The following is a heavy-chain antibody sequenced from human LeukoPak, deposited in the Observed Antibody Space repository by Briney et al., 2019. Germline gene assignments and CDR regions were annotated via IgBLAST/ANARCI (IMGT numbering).Heavy chain of an antibody. Sequence: GGSLRLSCAASGFTFSSYSMNWVRQAPGKGLEWVSSISSSSSYIYYADSVKGRFTISRDNAKNSLYLQMNSLRAEDTAVYYCARDSVVVVAAFGYWGQGTLVTVSS. J-gene: IGHJ4*02. V-gene: IGHV3-21*01. CDR2: ISSSSSYI. D-gene: IGHD2-15*01. CDR1: GFTFSSYS. CDR3: ARDSVVVVAAFGY.